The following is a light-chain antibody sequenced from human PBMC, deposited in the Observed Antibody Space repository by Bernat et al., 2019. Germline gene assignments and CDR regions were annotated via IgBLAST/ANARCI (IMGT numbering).Light chain of an antibody. CDR3: LQDYDYPRT. CDR1: QAIRND. J-gene: IGKJ1*01. Sequence: AIQMTQSPSSLSASIGDRVTITCRASQAIRNDLGWFQQKPGKAPKLLTYAASTLHSGVPSRFSGSGSGTDFTLTISSLQPEDFATYYCLQDYDYPRTFGQGTKVEIK. CDR2: AAS. V-gene: IGKV1-6*01.